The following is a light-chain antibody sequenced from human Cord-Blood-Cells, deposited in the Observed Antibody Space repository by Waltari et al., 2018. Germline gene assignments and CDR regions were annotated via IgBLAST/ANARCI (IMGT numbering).Light chain of an antibody. CDR2: DVS. V-gene: IGLV2-14*01. J-gene: IGLJ1*01. Sequence: QSALTQPASVSGSPGQSITISCTGTSSDVGGYNYVSWYQQHPGKAPKPMIYDVSNRPSGVSNRFSSSKSGNTAFLTISGLQAEDEADYYCSSYTSSSTYVFGTGTKVTVL. CDR3: SSYTSSSTYV. CDR1: SSDVGGYNY.